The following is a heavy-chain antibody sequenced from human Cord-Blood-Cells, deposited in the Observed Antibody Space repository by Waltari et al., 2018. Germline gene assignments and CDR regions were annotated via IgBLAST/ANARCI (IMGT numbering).Heavy chain of an antibody. CDR3: ASHLPLYGDYFDY. CDR1: GASISMSCYY. CDR2: IYYRGST. J-gene: IGHJ4*02. V-gene: IGHV4-39*01. D-gene: IGHD4-17*01. Sequence: QLPLPESGPGLVKPSAPLVLTCPFSGASISMSCYYWGLTRQPPGKGLGWIGSIYYRGSTYYNPSLKRRVTISVDTSKNQFSLKLSSVTAADTAVYYCASHLPLYGDYFDYWGQGTLVTVSS.